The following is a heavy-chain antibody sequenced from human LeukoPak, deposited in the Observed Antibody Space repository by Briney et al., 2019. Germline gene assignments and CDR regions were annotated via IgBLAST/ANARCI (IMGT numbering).Heavy chain of an antibody. CDR2: ISGSGGST. V-gene: IGHV3-23*01. CDR3: AKDAGYYYDSSGYQNWFDP. J-gene: IGHJ5*02. D-gene: IGHD3-22*01. Sequence: GSLRLSCAASGFTFSSYAMSWVRQAPGKGLEWVSAISGSGGSTYYADSVKGRFTISRDNSKNTLYLQMNSLRAEDTAVYYCAKDAGYYYDSSGYQNWFDPWGQGTLVTVSS. CDR1: GFTFSSYA.